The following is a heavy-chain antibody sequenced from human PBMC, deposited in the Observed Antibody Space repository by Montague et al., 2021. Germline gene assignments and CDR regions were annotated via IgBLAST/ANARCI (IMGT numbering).Heavy chain of an antibody. V-gene: IGHV3-74*01. Sequence: SLRLSCAVSGFAFSNYWMRWVRQAPGKGLVWVSRIQTDGTSTDYADSVKGRFTISRANAKSTLYLQMNSLRAEDTAVYYCARVGLGGGPNFDYWGQGTLVTVSS. D-gene: IGHD1-26*01. CDR2: IQTDGTST. CDR1: GFAFSNYW. CDR3: ARVGLGGGPNFDY. J-gene: IGHJ4*02.